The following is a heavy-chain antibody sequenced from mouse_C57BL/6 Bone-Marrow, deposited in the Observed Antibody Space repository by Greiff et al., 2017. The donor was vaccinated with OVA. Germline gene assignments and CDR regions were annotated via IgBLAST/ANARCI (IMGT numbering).Heavy chain of an antibody. CDR2: ILPGSGST. D-gene: IGHD1-1*02. J-gene: IGHJ3*01. CDR3: ARKAYGSFFFAY. Sequence: QVQLQQSGAELMKPGASVKLSCKATGYTFTGYWIEWVKQRPGHGLEWIGEILPGSGSTNYTEKFKGKATFTADTSSNTAYMQLSSLTTEDSAIYYCARKAYGSFFFAYWGQGTLVTVSA. CDR1: GYTFTGYW. V-gene: IGHV1-9*01.